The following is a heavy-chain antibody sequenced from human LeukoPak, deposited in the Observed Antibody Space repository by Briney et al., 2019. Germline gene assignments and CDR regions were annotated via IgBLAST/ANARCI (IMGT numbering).Heavy chain of an antibody. Sequence: ASVKVSCSSSGYIFTNYGICWVRQAPGQGLEWMGWINTYNGETNYAQNFQGRVTMTTDTPTNTAYKGLRSLTADETAVYYCARGRLGVSGYKDYLDYWGEETLVGVSS. D-gene: IGHD5-12*01. J-gene: IGHJ4*02. CDR1: GYIFTNYG. CDR3: ARGRLGVSGYKDYLDY. V-gene: IGHV1-18*01. CDR2: INTYNGET.